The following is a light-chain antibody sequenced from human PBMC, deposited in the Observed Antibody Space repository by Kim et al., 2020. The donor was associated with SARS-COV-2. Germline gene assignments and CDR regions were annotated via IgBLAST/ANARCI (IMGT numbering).Light chain of an antibody. CDR1: QGISSY. CDR2: AAS. J-gene: IGKJ4*01. V-gene: IGKV1-9*01. CDR3: QPTNSNPPA. Sequence: DIQLTQSPSFLSASVGDRVTITCRASQGISSYLAWYQQKPGKAPKLLIYAASTLQSGVPSRFSGSGSGTEFTLTISSLQPEDFATYYRQPTNSNPPAFGGGTTVDIK.